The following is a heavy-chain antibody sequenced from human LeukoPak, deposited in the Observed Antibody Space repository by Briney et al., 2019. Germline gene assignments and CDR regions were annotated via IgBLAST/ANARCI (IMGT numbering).Heavy chain of an antibody. CDR1: GFSFDDYA. Sequence: GGSLRLSCAVSGFSFDDYAMHWVRQVPGKGLEWVSGINWNGVSTGYADSVKGRFTISRNNAKNSLYLQMNSLRAEDTALYYCARALYSGRGTFDYWGQGTLVTVSS. CDR3: ARALYSGRGTFDY. CDR2: INWNGVST. V-gene: IGHV3-20*04. J-gene: IGHJ4*02. D-gene: IGHD1-26*01.